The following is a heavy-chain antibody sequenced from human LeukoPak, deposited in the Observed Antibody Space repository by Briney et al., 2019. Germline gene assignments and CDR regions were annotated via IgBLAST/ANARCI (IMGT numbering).Heavy chain of an antibody. CDR3: ARESVHCSGGRCYAEIDY. CDR1: GYTFIDYF. CDR2: SNPNGGGT. V-gene: IGHV1-2*02. J-gene: IGHJ4*02. D-gene: IGHD2-15*01. Sequence: ASVKVSCKASGYTFIDYFIHWVRQAPGQGLEWMGWSNPNGGGTNYAQKFQGRVTLTRDTSSSTAYTEMSRLTSDDTAVFYCARESVHCSGGRCYAEIDYWGQGTLVTVSS.